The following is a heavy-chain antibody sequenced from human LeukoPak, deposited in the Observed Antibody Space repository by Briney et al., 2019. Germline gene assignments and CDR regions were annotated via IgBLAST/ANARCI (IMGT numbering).Heavy chain of an antibody. V-gene: IGHV4-39*07. CDR1: GGSISSSSYY. D-gene: IGHD2-2*02. CDR3: ARAIPSFDP. CDR2: IYYSGST. Sequence: SETLSLTCTVSGGSISSSSYYWGWIRQPPGKGPEWIGSIYYSGSTYYNPSLKSRVTISVDTSKNQFSLKLSSVTAADTAVYYCARAIPSFDPWGQGTLVTVSS. J-gene: IGHJ5*02.